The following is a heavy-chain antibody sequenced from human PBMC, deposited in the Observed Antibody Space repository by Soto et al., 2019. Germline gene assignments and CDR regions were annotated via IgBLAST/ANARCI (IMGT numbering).Heavy chain of an antibody. CDR3: AIGYYSKKFDY. J-gene: IGHJ4*02. CDR2: SSRSGSTI. Sequence: EVQLVESGGGLVQPGGSLRLSCAASGFSFSDYEMNWVRQAQGKGLEWFSYSSRSGSTIEYADSVKGRFTISRDYAKTSLYLQMNSLRVEDTAVYYCAIGYYSKKFDYWGQGTLVSVSS. CDR1: GFSFSDYE. D-gene: IGHD3-22*01. V-gene: IGHV3-48*03.